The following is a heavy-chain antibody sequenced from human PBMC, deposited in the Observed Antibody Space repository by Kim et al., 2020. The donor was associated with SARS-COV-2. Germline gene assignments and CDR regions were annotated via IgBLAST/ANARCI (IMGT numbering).Heavy chain of an antibody. CDR2: IYYSGST. CDR3: ARAGSGWYHWFDP. D-gene: IGHD6-19*01. J-gene: IGHJ5*02. CDR1: GGSISSSSYY. Sequence: SETLSLTCTVSGGSISSSSYYWGWIRQPPGKGLEWIGSIYYSGSTYYNPSLKSRVTISVDTSKNQFSLKLSSVTAADTAVYYCARAGSGWYHWFDPWGQGTLVTVSS. V-gene: IGHV4-39*07.